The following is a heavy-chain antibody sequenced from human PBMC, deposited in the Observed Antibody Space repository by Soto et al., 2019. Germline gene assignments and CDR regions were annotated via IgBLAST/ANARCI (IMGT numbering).Heavy chain of an antibody. D-gene: IGHD2-15*01. J-gene: IGHJ3*02. CDR2: IYYSGST. CDR3: ARLDIVVVITAKPDAFDI. Sequence: SETLSLTCTFSGGSISSGGYYWTWIRQHPGKGLEWIGYIYYSGSTYYNPSLKSRVTISVETSKNQFSLKLSSVTAADTAVYYCARLDIVVVITAKPDAFDIWGQGTMVTVSS. CDR1: GGSISSGGYY. V-gene: IGHV4-31*03.